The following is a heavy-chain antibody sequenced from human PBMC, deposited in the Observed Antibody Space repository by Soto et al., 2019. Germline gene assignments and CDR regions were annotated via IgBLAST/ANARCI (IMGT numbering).Heavy chain of an antibody. CDR3: ARLRMDIVVVVAATFGGYWFDP. D-gene: IGHD2-15*01. J-gene: IGHJ5*02. V-gene: IGHV4-39*01. Sequence: SETLSLTCTVSGGSISSSSYYWGWIRQPPGKGLEWFGSIYYSGSTYYNPSLKSRVTISVDTSKNHFSLKLSSLTAADTAVYYCARLRMDIVVVVAATFGGYWFDPWGQGTLVTV. CDR1: GGSISSSSYY. CDR2: IYYSGST.